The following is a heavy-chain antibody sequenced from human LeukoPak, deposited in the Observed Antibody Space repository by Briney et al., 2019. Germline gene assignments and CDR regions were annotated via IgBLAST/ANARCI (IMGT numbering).Heavy chain of an antibody. J-gene: IGHJ5*02. CDR1: GFTFSSYA. Sequence: GGSLRLSCAASGFTFSSYAMLWVRQAPGKGLEYVSAISSNGGSTYYANSVKGRFTISRDNSKNTLYLQMGSLRAEDMAVYYCARDLGSSSWYNWFDPWGQGTLVTVSS. V-gene: IGHV3-64*01. CDR3: ARDLGSSSWYNWFDP. CDR2: ISSNGGST. D-gene: IGHD6-13*01.